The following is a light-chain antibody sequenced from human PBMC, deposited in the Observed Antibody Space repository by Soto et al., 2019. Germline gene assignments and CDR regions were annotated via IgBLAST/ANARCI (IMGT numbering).Light chain of an antibody. V-gene: IGKV1-27*01. CDR2: AAS. CDR1: QGISIY. J-gene: IGKJ3*01. Sequence: DIQLTQSPSSLSASVGDRVTITCRASQGISIYLAWYQQQPGRVPDLLIYAASTLQSGVPSRFSGSGSGTDFTLTISSLQPEDVATYYCQEYSSAPRVTFGPGTKVDIK. CDR3: QEYSSAPRVT.